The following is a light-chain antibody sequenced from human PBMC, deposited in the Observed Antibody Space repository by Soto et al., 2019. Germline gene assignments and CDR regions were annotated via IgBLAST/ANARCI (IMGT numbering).Light chain of an antibody. CDR3: QQRGNWPS. V-gene: IGKV3-11*01. CDR1: QSISRY. J-gene: IGKJ4*01. Sequence: TAWSQSQDKQSLSQGEKATLSFMASQSISRYLAWYQQKPGQAPRLLIYDASNRATGIPARFSGSGSGTDLTLTISSLEPEDFAVYYCQQRGNWPSFGGGTKVDVK. CDR2: DAS.